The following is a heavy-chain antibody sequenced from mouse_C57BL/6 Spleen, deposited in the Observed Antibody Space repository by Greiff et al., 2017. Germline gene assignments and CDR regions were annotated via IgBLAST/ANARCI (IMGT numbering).Heavy chain of an antibody. CDR3: TPITTVVVDY. CDR1: GYTFTDYE. V-gene: IGHV1-15*01. Sequence: VQLQQSGAELVRPGASVTLSCKASGYTFTDYEMHWVKQTPVHGLEWIGAIDPETGGTAYNQKFKGKAILTADKSSSTAYMELRSLTSEDSAVYYCTPITTVVVDYWGQGTTLTVSS. CDR2: IDPETGGT. D-gene: IGHD1-1*01. J-gene: IGHJ2*01.